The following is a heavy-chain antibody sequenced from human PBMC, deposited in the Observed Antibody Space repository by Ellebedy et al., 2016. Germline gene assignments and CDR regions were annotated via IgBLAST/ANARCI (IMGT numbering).Heavy chain of an antibody. CDR1: GFAFGNYA. Sequence: GESLKISXTATGFAFGNYAMSWVRQAPGRGLEWLSLITSSGDAADYPDSVQGRFTISRDNSKNTVYLQMNSLRVEDTAIYYCAKDRGDVVTAVPYYFDLWGQGTLVTVSS. CDR3: AKDRGDVVTAVPYYFDL. D-gene: IGHD2-21*02. CDR2: ITSSGDAA. V-gene: IGHV3-23*01. J-gene: IGHJ4*02.